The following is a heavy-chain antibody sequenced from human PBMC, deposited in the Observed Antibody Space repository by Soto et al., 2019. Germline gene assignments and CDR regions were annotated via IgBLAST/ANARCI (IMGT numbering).Heavy chain of an antibody. V-gene: IGHV4-31*03. J-gene: IGHJ6*02. CDR1: GGSVNNANYF. Sequence: QVRLEESGPGLVKPSETLSLICSVSGGSVNNANYFWNWIRHHPENGLEWIGYIYYSGSTRYNPSSKTRATLSIDTTKDQSSLRLNSVTVADTAVYFCARDADYGGSRGGMDVWGRGTTVTVSS. D-gene: IGHD4-17*01. CDR2: IYYSGST. CDR3: ARDADYGGSRGGMDV.